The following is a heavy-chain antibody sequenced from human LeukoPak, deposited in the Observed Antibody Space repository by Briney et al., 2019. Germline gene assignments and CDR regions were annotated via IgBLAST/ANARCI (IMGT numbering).Heavy chain of an antibody. J-gene: IGHJ4*02. CDR2: IKRDGSEK. V-gene: IGHV3-7*01. CDR3: ARDPSRGYTYGYGDY. Sequence: GGSLRLSCAASGFTFSSYWMNWVRQPPGKRLEWVANIKRDGSEKYYVHSVKGRFTISRDNAKNSLYLQMNSLRAEDTAVYYCARDPSRGYTYGYGDYWGQGTLVTVSS. D-gene: IGHD5-18*01. CDR1: GFTFSSYW.